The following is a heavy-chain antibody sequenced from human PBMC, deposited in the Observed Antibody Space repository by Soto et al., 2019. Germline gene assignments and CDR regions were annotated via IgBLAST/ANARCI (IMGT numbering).Heavy chain of an antibody. V-gene: IGHV4-59*12. J-gene: IGHJ6*03. CDR3: AILVRGVTLGYYYYYMDV. D-gene: IGHD3-10*01. CDR1: GGSISSYY. CDR2: IYYSGST. Sequence: SETLSLTCTVSGGSISSYYWGWIRQPPGKGLEWIGFIYYSGSTNYNPSLKGRVSISVDTSKNQFSLKLSSVTAADTAVYYCAILVRGVTLGYYYYYMDVWGKGTTVTVSS.